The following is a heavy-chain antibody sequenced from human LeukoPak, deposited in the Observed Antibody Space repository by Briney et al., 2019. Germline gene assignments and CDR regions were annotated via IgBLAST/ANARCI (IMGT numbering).Heavy chain of an antibody. CDR3: ARGSSGSRDY. Sequence: SETLSLTCTVSGGFISSYYWSWIRQPPGKGLEWIGYIYYSGSTNYNPSLKSRVTISVDTSKNQFSLKLSSVTAADTAVYYCARGSSGSRDYWGQGTLVTVSS. D-gene: IGHD6-19*01. CDR2: IYYSGST. J-gene: IGHJ4*02. V-gene: IGHV4-59*01. CDR1: GGFISSYY.